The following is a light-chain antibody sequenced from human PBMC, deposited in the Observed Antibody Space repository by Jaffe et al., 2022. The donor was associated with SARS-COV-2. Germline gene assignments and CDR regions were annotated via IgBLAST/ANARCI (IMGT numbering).Light chain of an antibody. CDR3: LLYVDGGTYV. CDR1: SGSVSTSNY. V-gene: IGLV8-61*01. CDR2: STN. Sequence: QTVVTQEPSFSVSPGGTVTLSCGLSSGSVSTSNYPSWHQQTPGQAPRTLIYSTNARSSGVPDRFSGSILGNTAALTITGAQADDDADYFCLLYVDGGTYVFGTGTKVIVL. J-gene: IGLJ1*01.